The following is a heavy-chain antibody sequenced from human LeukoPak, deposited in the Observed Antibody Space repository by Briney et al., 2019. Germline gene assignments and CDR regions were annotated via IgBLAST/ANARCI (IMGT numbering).Heavy chain of an antibody. CDR2: ISGSGGST. V-gene: IGHV3-23*01. CDR3: AKDSTGVVPAAMWFDP. J-gene: IGHJ5*02. CDR1: GFTFSSYA. Sequence: GGSLKLSLAASGFTFSSYARSGVRQPPGKGREGVSPISGSGGSTYYADSVKGRFTISRDNSKNTLYLQMNSLRAEDTAVYYCAKDSTGVVPAAMWFDPWGQGTLVTVSS. D-gene: IGHD2-2*01.